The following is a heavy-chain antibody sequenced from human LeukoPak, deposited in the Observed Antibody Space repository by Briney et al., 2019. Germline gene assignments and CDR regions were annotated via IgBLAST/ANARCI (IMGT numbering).Heavy chain of an antibody. D-gene: IGHD6-13*01. CDR3: ARERIAAAGTMFDY. Sequence: TLSLTCTVSGGSISSGGYYWSWIRQHPGKGLEWIGYIYYSGSTYYNPSLKSRVTISVDTSKNQFSLKLSSVTAADTAVYYCARERIAAAGTMFDYWGQGTLVTVSS. J-gene: IGHJ4*02. CDR1: GGSISSGGYY. CDR2: IYYSGST. V-gene: IGHV4-31*03.